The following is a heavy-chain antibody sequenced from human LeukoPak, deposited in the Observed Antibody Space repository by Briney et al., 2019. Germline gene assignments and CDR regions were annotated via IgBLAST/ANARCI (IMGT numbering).Heavy chain of an antibody. J-gene: IGHJ6*03. V-gene: IGHV1-69*13. Sequence: SVKVSCKASGGNFRNFAISWVRQAPGEGLEWMGGISPIFNRPHYAPKFQGRVTLTADESTRTAYMELSGVRSDDTDGYFCARQGNQLLYYFYYLDVWGNGTTVTVSS. CDR1: GGNFRNFA. D-gene: IGHD1-14*01. CDR2: ISPIFNRP. CDR3: ARQGNQLLYYFYYLDV.